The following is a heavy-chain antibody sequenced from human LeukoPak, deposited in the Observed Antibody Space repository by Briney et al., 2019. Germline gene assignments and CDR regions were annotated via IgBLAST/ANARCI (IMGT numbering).Heavy chain of an antibody. Sequence: SVRVSCKASGGTFNNYAISWVRQAPGKGLEWMGGIIPMFGTANYAQKYQGRVTITADESTSTAHIELSSLRSEDTAMYYCALGSRGVMTDWFDPWGQGTLVTVSS. CDR3: ALGSRGVMTDWFDP. CDR1: GGTFNNYA. V-gene: IGHV1-69*01. J-gene: IGHJ5*02. D-gene: IGHD3-10*01. CDR2: IIPMFGTA.